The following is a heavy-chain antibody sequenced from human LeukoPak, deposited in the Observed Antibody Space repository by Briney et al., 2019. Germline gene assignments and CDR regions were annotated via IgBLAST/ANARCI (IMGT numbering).Heavy chain of an antibody. CDR3: ARPTQGHSGWYKSVYFQH. Sequence: GRSLRLSCAVSGFTFSSYAMHWVRQAPGKGLEWVAVISYDGSNKYYADSVKGRFTISRDNSKNTLYLQMNSLRAEDTAVYYCARPTQGHSGWYKSVYFQHWGQGTLVTVSS. J-gene: IGHJ1*01. D-gene: IGHD6-19*01. V-gene: IGHV3-30-3*01. CDR2: ISYDGSNK. CDR1: GFTFSSYA.